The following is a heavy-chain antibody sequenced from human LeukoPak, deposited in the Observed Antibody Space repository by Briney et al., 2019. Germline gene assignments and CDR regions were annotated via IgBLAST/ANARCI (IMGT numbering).Heavy chain of an antibody. Sequence: PSETLSLTCTVSGGSISSYYWSWIRQPPGKGLEWIGYIYYSGSTNYNPSLKSRVTISVDTPKNQFSLKLSSVTAADTAVYYCARRSSGWCFDPWGQGALVTVSS. CDR1: GGSISSYY. CDR2: IYYSGST. J-gene: IGHJ5*02. D-gene: IGHD6-19*01. V-gene: IGHV4-59*08. CDR3: ARRSSGWCFDP.